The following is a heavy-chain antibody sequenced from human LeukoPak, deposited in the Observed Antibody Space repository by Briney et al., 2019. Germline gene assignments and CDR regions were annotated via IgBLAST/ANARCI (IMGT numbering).Heavy chain of an antibody. D-gene: IGHD3-10*01. CDR1: GYTFTSYG. V-gene: IGHV1-18*01. Sequence: ASVKVSCKASGYTFTSYGISWMRQAPGQGLEWMGWSSGYNDNTNYAPKFQGRVTMTTDTSTSTAYMELTSLRSDDTAVYYCARDTQYFYGSGSYFFWGQGTLVTVSS. CDR2: SSGYNDNT. CDR3: ARDTQYFYGSGSYFF. J-gene: IGHJ4*02.